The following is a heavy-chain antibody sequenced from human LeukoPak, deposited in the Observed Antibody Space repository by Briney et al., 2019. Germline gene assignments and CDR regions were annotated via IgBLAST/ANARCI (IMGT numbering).Heavy chain of an antibody. V-gene: IGHV3-73*01. CDR3: TSQRALKYYYDSSGYYLIDY. CDR1: GVTFSGSA. CDR2: IRSKANSYAT. J-gene: IGHJ4*02. Sequence: GGSLRLSCAASGVTFSGSAMHWVRQASGKGLEWVGRIRSKANSYATAYAASVKGRFTISRDDSKNTAYLQMNSLKTEDTAVYYCTSQRALKYYYDSSGYYLIDYWGQGTLVTVSS. D-gene: IGHD3-22*01.